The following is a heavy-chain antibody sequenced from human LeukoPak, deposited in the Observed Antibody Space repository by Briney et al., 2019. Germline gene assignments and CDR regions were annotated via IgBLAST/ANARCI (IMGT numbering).Heavy chain of an antibody. D-gene: IGHD2-15*01. J-gene: IGHJ4*02. V-gene: IGHV3-23*01. Sequence: GGSLRFSCAASGFTFSSYAMSWVRQAPGKGLEWVSAISGSGGSTYYADSVKGRFTISRDNSKNTLYLQMNSLRAEDTAVYYCAKGTPSYCSGGSCYSDYFDYWGQGTLVTVSS. CDR2: ISGSGGST. CDR1: GFTFSSYA. CDR3: AKGTPSYCSGGSCYSDYFDY.